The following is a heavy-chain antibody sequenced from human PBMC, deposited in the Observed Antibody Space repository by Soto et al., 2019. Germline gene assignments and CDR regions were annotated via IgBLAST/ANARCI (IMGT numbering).Heavy chain of an antibody. CDR1: GFTFSNYA. D-gene: IGHD3-22*01. V-gene: IGHV3-23*01. CDR3: VKGEYYYDGSAYYPFDY. CDR2: ISGGGGGT. Sequence: PGGSLRLSCAASGFTFSNYALNWVRHAPGKGLEWVSGISGGGGGTHYADSVKGRFTISRDNSKNTAYLQMSSLRPEDTAVYYCVKGEYYYDGSAYYPFDYWGQGRMVTVSS. J-gene: IGHJ4*02.